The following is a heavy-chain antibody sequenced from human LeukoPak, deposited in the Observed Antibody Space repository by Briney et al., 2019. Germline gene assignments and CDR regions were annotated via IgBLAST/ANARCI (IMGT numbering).Heavy chain of an antibody. D-gene: IGHD2-2*01. Sequence: GGSLRLSCAASGFTFSSYWMHWVRQAPGKGLVWVSRINSDGRSTTYADSVKGRFTMSRDNARNTLYLQMNSLRAEDTAVYYCARECESGSTCFYWGQGALVTVSS. V-gene: IGHV3-74*01. J-gene: IGHJ4*02. CDR1: GFTFSSYW. CDR3: ARECESGSTCFY. CDR2: INSDGRST.